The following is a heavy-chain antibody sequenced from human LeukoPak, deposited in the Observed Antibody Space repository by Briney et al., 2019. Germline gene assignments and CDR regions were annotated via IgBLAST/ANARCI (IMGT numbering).Heavy chain of an antibody. J-gene: IGHJ4*02. D-gene: IGHD2-15*01. Sequence: GGSLRLSCAASGFTFSSYAMSWVRQAPGKGLEWVAVISYDGSNKYYADSVKGRFTISRDNSKNTLYLQMNSLRAEDTAVYYCARSPLRYCSGGSCPNHFDYWGQGTLVTVSS. CDR1: GFTFSSYA. CDR3: ARSPLRYCSGGSCPNHFDY. CDR2: ISYDGSNK. V-gene: IGHV3-30-3*01.